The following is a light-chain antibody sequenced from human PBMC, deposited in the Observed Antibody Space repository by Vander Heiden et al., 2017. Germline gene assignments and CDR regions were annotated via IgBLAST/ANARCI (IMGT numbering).Light chain of an antibody. CDR2: QRD. Sequence: ELTPPPSVSVSPGQTARTTCFGVELGDKNVYWYQKKPGQSPALVVYQRDRRPSGIPDRISGSISGNTATLIISGTQAMDEAEYYCQAWDSFSFTAPFGGGTKLTVL. V-gene: IGLV3-1*01. J-gene: IGLJ3*02. CDR3: QAWDSFSFTAP. CDR1: ELGDKN.